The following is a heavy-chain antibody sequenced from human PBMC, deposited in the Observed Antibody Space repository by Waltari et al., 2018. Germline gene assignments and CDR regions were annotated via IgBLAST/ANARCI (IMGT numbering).Heavy chain of an antibody. V-gene: IGHV4-38-2*01. J-gene: IGHJ4*02. CDR1: CYSISRGSY. Sequence: QVQLQESGQGLVKPSETLSLTCAVSCYSISRGSYLGWLRPPPGKGLGWIGSIYHSGSTYYNPSLKSRVTISVDTSKNQFSLKLSSVTAADTAVYYCARCLQLPTSPAFDYWGQGTLVTVSS. D-gene: IGHD2-2*01. CDR3: ARCLQLPTSPAFDY. CDR2: IYHSGST.